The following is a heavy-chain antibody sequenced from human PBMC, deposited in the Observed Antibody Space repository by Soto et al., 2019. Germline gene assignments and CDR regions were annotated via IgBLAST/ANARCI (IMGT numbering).Heavy chain of an antibody. CDR1: GFTFSSYA. Sequence: QVQLVESGGGVVQPGRSLRLSCAASGFTFSSYAMHWVRQAPGKGLEWVAVIPYDESNKYYADSVKGRFTISRDNSKNTXXLXMNSLXAXDTAXXYCARDALELRIPAAHFDYWGQGTLVTVSS. CDR2: IPYDESNK. D-gene: IGHD1-7*01. V-gene: IGHV3-30-3*01. CDR3: ARDALELRIPAAHFDY. J-gene: IGHJ4*02.